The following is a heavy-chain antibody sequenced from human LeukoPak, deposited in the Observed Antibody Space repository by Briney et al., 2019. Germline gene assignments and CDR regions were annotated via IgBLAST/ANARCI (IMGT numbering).Heavy chain of an antibody. CDR1: GFTFSNFA. D-gene: IGHD3-10*01. V-gene: IGHV3-33*01. CDR2: IWYDGSNT. Sequence: GGSLRLSCAASGFTFSNFAIHWVRQAPGKGLEWVALIWYDGSNTYYAGSVRGRFTISRDNSKNTLWLQMNSLRAEDTALYYCARVFGAWSFKGGFDIWGPGTMVTVSS. CDR3: ARVFGAWSFKGGFDI. J-gene: IGHJ3*02.